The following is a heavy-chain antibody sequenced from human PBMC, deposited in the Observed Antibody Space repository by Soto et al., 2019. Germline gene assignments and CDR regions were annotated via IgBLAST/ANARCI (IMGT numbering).Heavy chain of an antibody. CDR1: GGSISSGGYY. Sequence: SLTCTVSGGSISSGGYYWSWIRQHPGKGLEWIGYIYYSGSTYYNPSLKSRVTISVDTSKNQFSLKLSSVTAADTAVYYCARDRALSSDGMDVWGQGTTVTVSS. CDR3: ARDRALSSDGMDV. D-gene: IGHD6-25*01. J-gene: IGHJ6*02. CDR2: IYYSGST. V-gene: IGHV4-31*03.